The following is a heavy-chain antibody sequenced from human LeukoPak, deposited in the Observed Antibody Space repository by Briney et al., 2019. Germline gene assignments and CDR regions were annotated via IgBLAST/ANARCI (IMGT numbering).Heavy chain of an antibody. D-gene: IGHD3-10*01. Sequence: ASVKVSCKASGYTFTGYYIHWGRQAPGQGPEWMGVINPRGGTAIYAQKFQGRVTVTRDTSTSTVYMELSRLRSEDTAVYFCARDVPDRASGYYGSGRLDSWGQGTLVTVSS. J-gene: IGHJ4*02. CDR3: ARDVPDRASGYYGSGRLDS. V-gene: IGHV1-46*01. CDR1: GYTFTGYY. CDR2: INPRGGTA.